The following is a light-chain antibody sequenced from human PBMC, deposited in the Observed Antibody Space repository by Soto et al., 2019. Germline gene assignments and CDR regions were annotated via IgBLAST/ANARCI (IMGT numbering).Light chain of an antibody. V-gene: IGKV2-28*01. CDR1: YSLLHSNGYNY. J-gene: IGKJ1*01. CDR2: LVS. Sequence: PPSILCDSGYSLLHSNGYNYLDWYLQKPGQSPQLLIYLVSNRASGVPDRFSGSGSGTDFTLKISRVEAEDVGVYYCMQGLQDSLKFGQGTKVDIK. CDR3: MQGLQDSLK.